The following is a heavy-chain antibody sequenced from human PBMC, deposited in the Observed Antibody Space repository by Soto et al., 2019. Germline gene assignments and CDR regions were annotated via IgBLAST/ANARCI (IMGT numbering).Heavy chain of an antibody. CDR3: ARQLGSSSWYNY. Sequence: ASETLSLTCTVSGGSISGYYLSWIRQPPGKGLEWIAYIYYSGSSNSNPSLKSRVTISVDTSKNQFSLKLSSVTAADTAVYYCARQLGSSSWYNYWGQGTLVTVPQ. D-gene: IGHD6-13*01. CDR2: IYYSGSS. CDR1: GGSISGYY. V-gene: IGHV4-59*08. J-gene: IGHJ4*02.